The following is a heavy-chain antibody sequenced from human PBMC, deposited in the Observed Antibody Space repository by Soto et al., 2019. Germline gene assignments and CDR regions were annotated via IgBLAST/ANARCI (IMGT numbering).Heavy chain of an antibody. D-gene: IGHD6-13*01. V-gene: IGHV3-30*03. CDR2: ISSDGSRK. Sequence: QVHLVESGGGVVQPGRSLRLSCADSGFTFGNFGIHWVRQAPGKGLEWVADISSDGSRKFYADSVKGRFTISRDNSKNTLYLQMNSLRTEDTAVYFCARGCSGGTNCFYFDFWGQGILVTVSS. J-gene: IGHJ4*02. CDR3: ARGCSGGTNCFYFDF. CDR1: GFTFGNFG.